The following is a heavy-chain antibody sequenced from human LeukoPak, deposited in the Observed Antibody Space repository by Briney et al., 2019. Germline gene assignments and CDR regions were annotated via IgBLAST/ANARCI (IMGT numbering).Heavy chain of an antibody. CDR2: IYSGGST. CDR1: GFTVSSNY. Sequence: TGGSLRLSCAASGFTVSSNYMSWVRQAPGKGLEWVSVIYSGGSTYYADSVKGRFTISRDNAKNSLFLQMNSLRPEDTAVYYCTRRAPSHDFDSWGQGTLVTVSS. CDR3: TRRAPSHDFDS. J-gene: IGHJ4*02. V-gene: IGHV3-53*01.